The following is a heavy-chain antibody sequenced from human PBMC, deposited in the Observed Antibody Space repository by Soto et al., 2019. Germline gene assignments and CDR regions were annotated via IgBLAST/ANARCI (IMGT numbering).Heavy chain of an antibody. CDR3: RVEMATIPVGYYYYGMDV. J-gene: IGHJ6*02. D-gene: IGHD5-12*01. CDR2: IRSKANSYAT. CDR1: GFTFSGPA. V-gene: IGHV3-73*01. Sequence: PGGSLRLSCAASGFTFSGPAMRWVRQATGKGLEWVGRIRSKANSYATAYAASVKGRFTISRDDSKNTAYLQMNSLKTEDTAVYYCRVEMATIPVGYYYYGMDVWGQGTTLTVSS.